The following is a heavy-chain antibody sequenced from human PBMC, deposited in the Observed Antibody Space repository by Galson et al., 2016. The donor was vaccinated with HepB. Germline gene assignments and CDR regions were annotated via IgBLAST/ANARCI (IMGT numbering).Heavy chain of an antibody. CDR2: ISSSSNTI. V-gene: IGHV3-48*02. Sequence: SLRLSCATSGFTFSIYAMSWVRQAPGKGLEWISFISSSSNTIYYADSVKGRFTISRDSARGSLYLQMNSLRDEDTAVYFCIRETGRFYYDSSDDDNFWGQGTRVTVSS. CDR3: IRETGRFYYDSSDDDNF. D-gene: IGHD3-22*01. CDR1: GFTFSIYA. J-gene: IGHJ4*02.